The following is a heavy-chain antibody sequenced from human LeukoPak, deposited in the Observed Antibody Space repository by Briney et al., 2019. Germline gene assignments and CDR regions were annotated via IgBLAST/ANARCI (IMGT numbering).Heavy chain of an antibody. J-gene: IGHJ4*02. Sequence: GASVKVSCKASGYTFTSYCVSWVRQAPGQVLEWMGWISAYNGNTNYAQKLQGRVTMTTDTSTSTAYMELRSLRSDDTAVYYCARDSKELLWFGELRDFDYWGQGTLVTVSS. CDR2: ISAYNGNT. CDR1: GYTFTSYC. D-gene: IGHD3-10*01. CDR3: ARDSKELLWFGELRDFDY. V-gene: IGHV1-18*01.